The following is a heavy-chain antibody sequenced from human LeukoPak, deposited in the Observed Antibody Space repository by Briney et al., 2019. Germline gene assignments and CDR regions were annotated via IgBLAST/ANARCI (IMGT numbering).Heavy chain of an antibody. CDR1: GYTLTELS. V-gene: IGHV1-24*01. CDR2: FDPEDGET. J-gene: IGHJ4*02. Sequence: ASVKVSCKVSGYTLTELSMHWVRQAPGKGLEGMGGFDPEDGETIYAQKFQGRVTMTEDTSTDTAYMELSSLRSEDTAVYYCATGLVQGVSFVDWGQGTLVTVSS. D-gene: IGHD3-10*01. CDR3: ATGLVQGVSFVD.